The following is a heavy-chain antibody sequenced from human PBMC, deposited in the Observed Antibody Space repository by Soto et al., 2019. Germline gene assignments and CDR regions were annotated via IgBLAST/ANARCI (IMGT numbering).Heavy chain of an antibody. D-gene: IGHD3-3*01. CDR2: INHSGST. V-gene: IGHV4-34*01. CDR3: ARGRSITIFGVVINNWFDH. Sequence: SETLSLTCAVYGGSFSGYYWSWIRQPPGKGLEWIGEINHSGSTNYNPSLKSRVTISVDTSKNQFSLELSSVTAADTAVYYCARGRSITIFGVVINNWFDHWGQGTLVTVSS. CDR1: GGSFSGYY. J-gene: IGHJ5*02.